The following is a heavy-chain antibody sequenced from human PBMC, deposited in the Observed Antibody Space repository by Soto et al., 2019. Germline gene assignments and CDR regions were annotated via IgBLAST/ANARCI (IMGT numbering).Heavy chain of an antibody. CDR3: ARVWYYDSSGYYAFDY. CDR1: GDGFSNYG. CDR2: ISAYDGQT. Sequence: QVQLVQSGAEVKKPRASVRVSCKASGDGFSNYGFSWVRQAPGQGLEWMGWISAYDGQTNYTKKYQGRVNMTTDTSSSTAYMELRSLRSDDTAVYYCARVWYYDSSGYYAFDYWGLGTLVTVSS. J-gene: IGHJ4*02. D-gene: IGHD3-22*01. V-gene: IGHV1-18*01.